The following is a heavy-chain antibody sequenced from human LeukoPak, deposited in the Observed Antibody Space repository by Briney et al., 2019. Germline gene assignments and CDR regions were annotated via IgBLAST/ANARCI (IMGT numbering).Heavy chain of an antibody. CDR3: ARDLSYGDSVRYYYYYMDV. CDR2: ISAYNGNT. J-gene: IGHJ6*03. Sequence: GASVKVSCKASGYTFTSYGISWVRQAPGQGLEWMGWISAYNGNTNYAQKLQGRVTMTTDTSTSTAYMELRSLRSDDTAVYYCARDLSYGDSVRYYYYYMDVWGKGTTVTVSS. V-gene: IGHV1-18*01. CDR1: GYTFTSYG. D-gene: IGHD4-17*01.